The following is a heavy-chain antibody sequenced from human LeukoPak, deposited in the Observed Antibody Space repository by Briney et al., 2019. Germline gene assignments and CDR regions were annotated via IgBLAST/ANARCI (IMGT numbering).Heavy chain of an antibody. CDR1: GFTVSSNY. CDR3: AKDGRYDSSGYYYDNWFDP. Sequence: GGSLRLSCAASGFTVSSNYMSWVRQAPGKGLEWVAVISYDGSNKYYADSVKGRFTISRDNSKDTLYLQMNSLRAEDTAVYYCAKDGRYDSSGYYYDNWFDPWGQGTLVTVSS. D-gene: IGHD3-22*01. V-gene: IGHV3-30*18. CDR2: ISYDGSNK. J-gene: IGHJ5*02.